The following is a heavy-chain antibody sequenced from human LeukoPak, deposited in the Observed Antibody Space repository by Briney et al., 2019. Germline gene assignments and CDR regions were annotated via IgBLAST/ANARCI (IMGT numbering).Heavy chain of an antibody. CDR2: IYSGGST. CDR1: GFTVSNNY. CDR3: ARDFLGSSGWYRYFDY. J-gene: IGHJ4*02. D-gene: IGHD6-19*01. Sequence: GGSLRLSCAASGFTVSNNYMSWVRQAPGKGLEWVSVIYSGGSTYSADSVKGRFTISRDNSKNTLYLQMNSLRAEDTAVYCCARDFLGSSGWYRYFDYWGQGTLVTVSS. V-gene: IGHV3-53*01.